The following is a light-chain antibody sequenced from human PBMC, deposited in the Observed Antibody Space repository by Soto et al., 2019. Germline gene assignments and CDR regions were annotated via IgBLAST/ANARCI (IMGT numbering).Light chain of an antibody. CDR2: EVT. CDR3: SSYAGTAYV. Sequence: LTQPPSASGSPGQSVTISCTGTSSDVGGYNYVSWYQQHPGKVPKLMIYEVTKRPSGVPDRFSGSKSGNTASLTVSGLQTEDEADYYCSSYAGTAYVFGTGTKVTVL. J-gene: IGLJ1*01. CDR1: SSDVGGYNY. V-gene: IGLV2-8*01.